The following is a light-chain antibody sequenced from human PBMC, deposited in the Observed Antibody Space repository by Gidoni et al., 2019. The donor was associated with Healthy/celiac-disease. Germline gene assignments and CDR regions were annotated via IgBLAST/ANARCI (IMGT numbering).Light chain of an antibody. CDR1: SGINVGTYR. V-gene: IGLV5-45*02. Sequence: QAVLTQPSSLSASPGASASLTCTLRSGINVGTYRIYWYQQKPGSPPQYLLRYKSDSDKQQGSGVPSRFSGSKDASANAGILLSAGLQSEDEADYYCMMAQQRVVFGGGTKLTVL. CDR3: MMAQQRVV. CDR2: YKSDSDK. J-gene: IGLJ2*01.